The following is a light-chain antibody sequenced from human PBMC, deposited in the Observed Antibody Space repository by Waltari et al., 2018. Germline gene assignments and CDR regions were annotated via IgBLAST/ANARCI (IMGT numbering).Light chain of an antibody. CDR1: SRDVGGNNL. CDR3: CSYAGSGTFVV. J-gene: IGLJ2*01. V-gene: IGLV2-23*03. CDR2: EGS. Sequence: QSALTQPASVSGSPGQSITISCTGTSRDVGGNNLVSWYQQHPGQAPKVVIYEGSELPSGISNRFSGSKSGITASLTISGLQPEDEADYYCCSYAGSGTFVVFGGGTKLTVL.